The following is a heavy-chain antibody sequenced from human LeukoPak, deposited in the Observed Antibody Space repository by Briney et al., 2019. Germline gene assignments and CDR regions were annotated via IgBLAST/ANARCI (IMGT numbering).Heavy chain of an antibody. J-gene: IGHJ4*02. CDR1: GYIFTTYG. Sequence: ASVKVSCKASGYIFTTYGISWVRQAPGQGLEWMGWVSGYNDNTKYAQKLQGRVTMTTDTSTSTAYMELRSLRSDDTAVYYCARDAIQGRLTSDYWGQGTLVTVS. V-gene: IGHV1-18*01. CDR3: ARDAIQGRLTSDY. D-gene: IGHD3-3*01. CDR2: VSGYNDNT.